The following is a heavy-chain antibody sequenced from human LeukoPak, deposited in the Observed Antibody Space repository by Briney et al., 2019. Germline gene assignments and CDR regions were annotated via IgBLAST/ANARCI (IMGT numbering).Heavy chain of an antibody. CDR1: GGSFSGYY. CDR2: INHSGST. J-gene: IGHJ4*02. CDR3: ASGGSPGQWLVHDY. Sequence: PSETLSLTCAVYGGSFSGYYWSWIRQPPGKGLEWIGEINHSGSTNYNSSLKSRVTISVDTSKNQFSLKLSSVTAADTAVYYCASGGSPGQWLVHDYWGQGTLVTVSS. D-gene: IGHD6-19*01. V-gene: IGHV4-34*01.